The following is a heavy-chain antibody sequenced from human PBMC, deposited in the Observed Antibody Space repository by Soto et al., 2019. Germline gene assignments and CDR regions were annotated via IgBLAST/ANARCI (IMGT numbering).Heavy chain of an antibody. D-gene: IGHD2-8*02. J-gene: IGHJ4*02. CDR3: ARGYCTSSACHWNFDY. Sequence: EVQLVESGGGLVQPGGSLRLSCAASGFTFSSYEMNWVRQAPGKGLEWVSDITSTGSTRYYADSVKSRFTTSRDNAKNSLYLQMNSLRAEDTAVYYCARGYCTSSACHWNFDYWGQGTLVTVSS. CDR1: GFTFSSYE. V-gene: IGHV3-48*03. CDR2: ITSTGSTR.